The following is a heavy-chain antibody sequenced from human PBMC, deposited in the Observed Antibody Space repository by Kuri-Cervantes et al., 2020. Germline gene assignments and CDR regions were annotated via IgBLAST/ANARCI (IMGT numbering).Heavy chain of an antibody. CDR3: ARTGRVPFDY. D-gene: IGHD1-14*01. J-gene: IGHJ4*02. V-gene: IGHV3-11*04. CDR2: ISSSGSTI. Sequence: GESLKISCAASGFTFSDYYMSWIRQAPGKGLEWVSYISSSGSTIYYADSVKGRFTISRDNSKNTLYLQMNSLRAEDTAVYCCARTGRVPFDYWGQGTLVTVSS. CDR1: GFTFSDYY.